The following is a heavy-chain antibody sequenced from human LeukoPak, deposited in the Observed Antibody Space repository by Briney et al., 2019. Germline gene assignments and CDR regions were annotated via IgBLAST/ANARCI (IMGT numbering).Heavy chain of an antibody. J-gene: IGHJ5*02. CDR3: ARDSMIVVVITTWNWFDP. V-gene: IGHV4-39*02. CDR2: IYYSGST. D-gene: IGHD3-22*01. Sequence: PSETLSLTCTVSGGSISSSSYYWGWIRQPPGKGLEWFGRIYYSGSTYYNPSLKSRVTISVDTSKNQFSLKLSSVTAADTAVYYCARDSMIVVVITTWNWFDPWGQGTLVTVSS. CDR1: GGSISSSSYY.